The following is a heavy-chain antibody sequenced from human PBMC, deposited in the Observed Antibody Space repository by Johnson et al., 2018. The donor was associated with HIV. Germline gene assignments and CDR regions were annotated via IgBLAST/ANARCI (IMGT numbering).Heavy chain of an antibody. CDR3: ARAAIAYYNFWSGYSDAFDI. CDR1: GFTFDDYG. J-gene: IGHJ3*02. V-gene: IGHV3-20*04. D-gene: IGHD3-3*01. CDR2: INWNGGST. Sequence: VQLVESGGGVVRPGGSLRLSCAAYGFTFDDYGMSWVRQAPGKGLEWVSGINWNGGSTGYADSVKGRFTISRDDSKNTLYLQMNSLRAEDRAVYYCARAAIAYYNFWSGYSDAFDIWGQGTMVTVSS.